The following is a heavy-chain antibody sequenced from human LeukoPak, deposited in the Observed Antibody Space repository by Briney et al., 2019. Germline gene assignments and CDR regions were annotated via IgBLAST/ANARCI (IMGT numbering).Heavy chain of an antibody. V-gene: IGHV3-48*03. CDR1: GFTFSSHE. J-gene: IGHJ6*04. CDR2: ISSSGSTK. D-gene: IGHD3-10*02. Sequence: GGSLRLSCAAAGFTFSSHEMNWARQAPGKGLEWVSYISSSGSTKYYADAVKGRFTISRDNAKNSLYLQMNSLRAEDTAVYYCAELGITMIGGVWGKGTTVTISS. CDR3: AELGITMIGGV.